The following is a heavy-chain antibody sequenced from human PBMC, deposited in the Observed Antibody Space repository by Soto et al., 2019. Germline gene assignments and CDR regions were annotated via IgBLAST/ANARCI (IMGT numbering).Heavy chain of an antibody. CDR2: ISGSGGST. CDR1: GFTFSSYS. V-gene: IGHV3-23*01. CDR3: AKDPWGATVPYLCY. J-gene: IGHJ4*02. Sequence: GGSLILSCAASGFTFSSYSMSWVRQAPGKGLEWVSAISGSGGSTYYADSVKGRFTISRDNSKNTLYLQMNSLRAEDTAVYYCAKDPWGATVPYLCYWGQGTLVTVSS. D-gene: IGHD4-17*01.